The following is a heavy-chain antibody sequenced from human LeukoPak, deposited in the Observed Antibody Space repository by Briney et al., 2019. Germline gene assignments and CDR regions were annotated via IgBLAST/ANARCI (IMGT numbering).Heavy chain of an antibody. CDR1: GFSVNDNY. V-gene: IGHV3-53*01. CDR2: MFPDGRT. Sequence: GGSLRLSCAVSGFSVNDNYMSWVRQAPGKGLQWASVMFPDGRTYYADSVKGRFTISRDLARNTLLLQMHSLRADDTAVHYCARTNPVYGDYDYWGQGTLVTVSS. J-gene: IGHJ4*02. D-gene: IGHD4-17*01. CDR3: ARTNPVYGDYDY.